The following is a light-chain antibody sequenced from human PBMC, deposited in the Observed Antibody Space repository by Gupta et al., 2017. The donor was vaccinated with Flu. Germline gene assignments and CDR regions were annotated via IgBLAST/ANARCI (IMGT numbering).Light chain of an antibody. CDR2: AAS. CDR3: QQSYSTPRT. CDR1: QSISSY. J-gene: IGKJ1*01. Sequence: GDRVTITCRASQSISSYLNWYQQKPGKAPKLLIYAASSLQSGVPSRFSGSGSGTDFTLTISSLQPEDFATYYCQQSYSTPRTFGQGTKVEIK. V-gene: IGKV1-39*01.